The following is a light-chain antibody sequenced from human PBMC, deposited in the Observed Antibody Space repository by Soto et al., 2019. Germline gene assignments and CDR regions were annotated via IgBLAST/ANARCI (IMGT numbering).Light chain of an antibody. V-gene: IGLV2-14*01. CDR1: SSDVGGYNY. CDR2: EVS. J-gene: IGLJ3*02. Sequence: TGTSSDVGGYNYVSWYQQHPGKAPELMIYEVSNRPSGVSNRFSGSKSGNTASLTISGLQAEDEADYYCSSYTSSSTWVFGGGAKLTVL. CDR3: SSYTSSSTWV.